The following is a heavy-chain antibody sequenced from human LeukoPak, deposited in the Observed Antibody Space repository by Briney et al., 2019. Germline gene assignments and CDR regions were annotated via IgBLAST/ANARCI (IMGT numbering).Heavy chain of an antibody. CDR3: ARVSYYGSGSYWPY. Sequence: GGSLRLSCAASGFTFSSYSMNWVRQAPGKGLEWVSSISSSSSYIYYADSVKGRFTISRDNAKNSLYLQMNSLRAEDTALYHCARVSYYGSGSYWPYWGQGTLVTVSS. CDR2: ISSSSSYI. V-gene: IGHV3-21*04. J-gene: IGHJ4*02. CDR1: GFTFSSYS. D-gene: IGHD3-10*01.